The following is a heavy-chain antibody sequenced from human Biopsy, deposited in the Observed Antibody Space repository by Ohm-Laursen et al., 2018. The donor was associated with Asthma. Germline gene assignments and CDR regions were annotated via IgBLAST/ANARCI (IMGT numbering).Heavy chain of an antibody. D-gene: IGHD6-19*01. V-gene: IGHV4-30-4*08. CDR1: GGSINIGDYY. CDR3: ARASVAASSNWFDP. Sequence: TLSLTWTVSGGSINIGDYYWSWIRQHPVKGLEWIGHIYYSGSTYYNPSLKSGVTISVDTSKNQFSLKLSSVTAADTAVYYCARASVAASSNWFDPWGQGILVTVSS. CDR2: IYYSGST. J-gene: IGHJ5*02.